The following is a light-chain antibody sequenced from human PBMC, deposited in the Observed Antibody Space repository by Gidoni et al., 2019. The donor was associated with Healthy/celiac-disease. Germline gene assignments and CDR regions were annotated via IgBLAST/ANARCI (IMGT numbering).Light chain of an antibody. J-gene: IGKJ1*01. V-gene: IGKV1-39*01. CDR3: QQSYSTPRT. Sequence: DIHMTQSPSSLSASVGDRVTITCRASQSISSYFNWYQQKPGKAPKLLIYAASSLQSGVPSRFSGSGSGTDFTLTISSLQPEDFATYYCQQSYSTPRTFGQGTKVEIK. CDR1: QSISSY. CDR2: AAS.